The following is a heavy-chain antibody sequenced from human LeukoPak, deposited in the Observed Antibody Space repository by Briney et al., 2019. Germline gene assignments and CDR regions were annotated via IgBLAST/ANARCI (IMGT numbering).Heavy chain of an antibody. Sequence: TGGSLRLSCAASGFTFTSYAMSGVRQAPGKGLEWVSAISGSGGSTYYADSVKGRFTISRDSSKNTLYLQMNSLRAEDTAVYYCAKAYDSSGYYSTADYWGQGTLVTVSS. CDR2: ISGSGGST. CDR3: AKAYDSSGYYSTADY. D-gene: IGHD3-22*01. J-gene: IGHJ4*02. V-gene: IGHV3-23*01. CDR1: GFTFTSYA.